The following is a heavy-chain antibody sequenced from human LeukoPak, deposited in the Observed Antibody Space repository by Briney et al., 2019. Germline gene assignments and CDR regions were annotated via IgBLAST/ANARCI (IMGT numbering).Heavy chain of an antibody. V-gene: IGHV3-53*01. D-gene: IGHD1-14*01. Sequence: GGSLRLSCAASGFTVSNNYMSWVRQAPGKGLEWVSVIYSGGGTLYSDSVKGRFTISRDYSENTLYLQMNSLRADDTAVYYCARHNNGPAFWGQGTLVTVSS. CDR3: ARHNNGPAF. CDR2: IYSGGGT. J-gene: IGHJ4*02. CDR1: GFTVSNNY.